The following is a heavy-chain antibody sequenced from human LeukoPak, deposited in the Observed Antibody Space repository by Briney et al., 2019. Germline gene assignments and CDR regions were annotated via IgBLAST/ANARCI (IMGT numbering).Heavy chain of an antibody. J-gene: IGHJ4*02. CDR1: GYSFTSYW. CDR2: IYPGDSDT. Sequence: GESLKISCKGSGYSFTSYWIGWVRQMPGKGLEWVGIIYPGDSDTRYSPSFQGQVTISADKSISTAYLQWSSLKASDTAMYYCARSPNDYGGNFDYWGQGTLVTVSS. D-gene: IGHD4-23*01. V-gene: IGHV5-51*01. CDR3: ARSPNDYGGNFDY.